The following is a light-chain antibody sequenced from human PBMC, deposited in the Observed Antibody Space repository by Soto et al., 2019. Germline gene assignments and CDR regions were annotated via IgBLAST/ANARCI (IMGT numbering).Light chain of an antibody. Sequence: DIQMTQSPSTLSASVGDRVTITCRASQSISSWLAWYQQKPGKAPKLLIYDASTLESGVPSRFSGSGSGTEFTLTISSLQPDDFATYCCKQYNNYLFTFGPGTKVDFK. CDR2: DAS. CDR3: KQYNNYLFT. CDR1: QSISSW. J-gene: IGKJ3*01. V-gene: IGKV1-5*01.